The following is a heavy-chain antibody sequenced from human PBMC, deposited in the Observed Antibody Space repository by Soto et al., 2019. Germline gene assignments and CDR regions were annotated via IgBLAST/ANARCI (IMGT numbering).Heavy chain of an antibody. D-gene: IGHD5-12*01. CDR1: GFTFNTYA. CDR3: AKGASNSGWGGIDF. J-gene: IGHJ4*02. Sequence: GGSLRLSCAASGFTFNTYAMTWVRQAPGKGLEWVSSISGSVYSTYYADSVKGRFTISRDNSKNTLFLQMNSLRAEDSAVYYCAKGASNSGWGGIDFWGQGTLVTVSS. V-gene: IGHV3-23*01. CDR2: ISGSVYST.